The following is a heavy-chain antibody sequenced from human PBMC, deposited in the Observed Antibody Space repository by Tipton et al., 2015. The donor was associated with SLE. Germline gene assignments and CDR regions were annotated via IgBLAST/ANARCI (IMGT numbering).Heavy chain of an antibody. Sequence: QLVQSGAEVKKPGASVKVSCKASGYTFSDYYMSWIRQAPGKGLEWVSYISSSGSTIYYADSVKGRFTISRDNAKNSLYLQMNSLRAEDTAVYYCARALWVDKDIAFEPPAIRLRAFDIWGQGTMVTVSS. CDR3: ARALWVDKDIAFEPPAIRLRAFDI. J-gene: IGHJ3*02. V-gene: IGHV3-11*01. CDR2: ISSSGSTI. D-gene: IGHD2-2*02. CDR1: GYTFSDYY.